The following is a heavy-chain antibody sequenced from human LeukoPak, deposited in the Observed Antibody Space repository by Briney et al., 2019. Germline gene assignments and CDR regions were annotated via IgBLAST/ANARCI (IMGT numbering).Heavy chain of an antibody. V-gene: IGHV4-34*01. Sequence: PSETLSLTCAVYGGSFSGYYWSWIRQPPGKGLEWIGEINHSGSTNYNPSLKSRVTISVDTSKNQFSLKLSSVTAADTAVYYCARIRYYYDSSGYPHLYYYYYGMDVWGQGTTVTVSS. CDR3: ARIRYYYDSSGYPHLYYYYYGMDV. D-gene: IGHD3-22*01. J-gene: IGHJ6*02. CDR2: INHSGST. CDR1: GGSFSGYY.